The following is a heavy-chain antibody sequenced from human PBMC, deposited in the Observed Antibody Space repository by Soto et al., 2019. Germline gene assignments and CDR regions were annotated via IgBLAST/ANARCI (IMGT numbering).Heavy chain of an antibody. CDR3: ARDNNDFWSLYPLAFDY. CDR1: GVSLSKYY. D-gene: IGHD3-3*01. V-gene: IGHV4-4*07. Sequence: ETLSLTGRVSGVSLSKYYWSWIRQPSGKGLEWIGRISTSGHVVSKVSLRSRLTMSVDMSNNHFSLKLTSVTAADTAVYYCARDNNDFWSLYPLAFDYWGQGALVTVYS. J-gene: IGHJ4*02. CDR2: ISTSGHV.